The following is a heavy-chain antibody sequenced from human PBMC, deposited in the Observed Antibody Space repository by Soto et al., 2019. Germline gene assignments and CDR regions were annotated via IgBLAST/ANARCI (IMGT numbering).Heavy chain of an antibody. Sequence: GASVKVSCKVSGYTLTELSMHWVRQAPGKGLEWMGGFDPEDGETIYAQKFQGRVTITRDTSASTAYMELSSLRSEDTAVYYCERARLPRILGGEPRPFGYWG. CDR1: GYTLTELS. CDR3: ERARLPRILGGEPRPFGY. CDR2: FDPEDGET. D-gene: IGHD3-16*01. V-gene: IGHV1-24*01. J-gene: IGHJ4*01.